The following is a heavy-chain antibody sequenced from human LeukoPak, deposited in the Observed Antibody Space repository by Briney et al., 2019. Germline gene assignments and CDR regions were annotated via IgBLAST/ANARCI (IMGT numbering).Heavy chain of an antibody. V-gene: IGHV3-74*01. Sequence: GGSLRLSCAASGFTFSPVWMHWVRQAPGKGLMWVSHIINDGSYTTYADSVKGRFPISRDNSKNTLYLQMNSLRAEDTAVYYCAKCPHYYGSGSYLAYYGMDVWGQGTTVTVSS. CDR2: IINDGSYT. D-gene: IGHD3-10*01. J-gene: IGHJ6*02. CDR1: GFTFSPVW. CDR3: AKCPHYYGSGSYLAYYGMDV.